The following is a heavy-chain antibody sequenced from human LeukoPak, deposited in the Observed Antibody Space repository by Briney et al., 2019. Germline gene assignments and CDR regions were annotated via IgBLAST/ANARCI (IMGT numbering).Heavy chain of an antibody. CDR1: GFTFSSYS. J-gene: IGHJ3*02. Sequence: GGSLRLSCAASGFTFSSYSMNWVRQAPGKGLEGLSSISSSSTYIYYADSVRGRFTISRDNAKNSLYLQMNSLRGEDTAVYYCARDDVTTNGGVIADSRLFDIWGQGTMVTVSS. CDR2: ISSSSTYI. V-gene: IGHV3-21*01. D-gene: IGHD2-8*02. CDR3: ARDDVTTNGGVIADSRLFDI.